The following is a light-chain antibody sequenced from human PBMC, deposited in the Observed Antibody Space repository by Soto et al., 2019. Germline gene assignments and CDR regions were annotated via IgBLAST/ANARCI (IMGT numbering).Light chain of an antibody. CDR1: QDIKNY. CDR3: QQSFSTPRT. CDR2: GAS. Sequence: DNQMTHSPSALSASVGDRVTIPCHASQDIKNYLNWYQQTPGKAPKLLSYGASSLQSGVPSRFSGSGSGTDFTLTISSLQPEDFGTYYCQQSFSTPRTFGQGTKVDIK. J-gene: IGKJ1*01. V-gene: IGKV1-39*01.